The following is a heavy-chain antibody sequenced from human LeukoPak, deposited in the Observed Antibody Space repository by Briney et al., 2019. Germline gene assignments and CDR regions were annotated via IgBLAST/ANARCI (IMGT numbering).Heavy chain of an antibody. J-gene: IGHJ4*02. V-gene: IGHV4-59*01. D-gene: IGHD5/OR15-5a*01. CDR1: GGSISSYY. Sequence: KTSETLSLTCTVSGGSISSYYWSWIRQPPGKGLEWIAYIYNSGNTNYKPSLKSRVTISVDMSKNQLSLKLSSVTAADTAVYYCARAAVSTRSRFDSWGQGTLVTVSS. CDR3: ARAAVSTRSRFDS. CDR2: IYNSGNT.